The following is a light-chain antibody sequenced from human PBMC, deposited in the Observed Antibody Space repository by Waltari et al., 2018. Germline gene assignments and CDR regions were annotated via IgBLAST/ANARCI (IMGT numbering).Light chain of an antibody. CDR1: QSVSSS. V-gene: IGKV3-20*01. J-gene: IGKJ1*01. CDR2: GAS. CDR3: QQYSSWPQT. Sequence: EIVLTQSPATLSLSPGERATLSCRASQSVSSSLAWCQQKPGQPPRLLIYGASSRATGIPDRFSGSGSGTDFALTISSLEPEDFAIYYCQQYSSWPQTFGQGTKVEIK.